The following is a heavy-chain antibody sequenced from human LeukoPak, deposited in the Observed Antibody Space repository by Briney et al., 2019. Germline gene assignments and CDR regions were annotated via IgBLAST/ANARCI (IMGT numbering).Heavy chain of an antibody. CDR1: GYTFTGYY. Sequence: ASVKVSCKASGYTFTGYYMHWVRQAPGQGLEWMGWINPNSGGTNYAQKFQGRVTMTRDTSISTAYMELSRLRPDDTAVYYCATSVEGNYYYYYMDVWGKGTTVTVSS. CDR2: INPNSGGT. V-gene: IGHV1-2*02. J-gene: IGHJ6*03. D-gene: IGHD3-10*01. CDR3: ATSVEGNYYYYYMDV.